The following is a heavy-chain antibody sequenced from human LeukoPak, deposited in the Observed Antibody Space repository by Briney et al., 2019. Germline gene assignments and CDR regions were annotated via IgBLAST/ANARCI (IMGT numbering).Heavy chain of an antibody. J-gene: IGHJ4*02. CDR3: ARGADVPAAPHFFDY. V-gene: IGHV4-38-2*02. CDR1: GYSISSGYY. D-gene: IGHD2-2*01. Sequence: SETLSLTCTVSGYSISSGYYWGWIRRPPGKGLEWIGSIYHSGSTYYNPSLKSRGTISVDPSKNHFSLKLSSVTAADTAVYYCARGADVPAAPHFFDYWGQGTLVTLSS. CDR2: IYHSGST.